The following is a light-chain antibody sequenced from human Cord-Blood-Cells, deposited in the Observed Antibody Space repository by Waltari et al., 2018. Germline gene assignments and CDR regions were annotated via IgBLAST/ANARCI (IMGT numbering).Light chain of an antibody. V-gene: IGKV1-5*03. Sequence: DIQMTQSPSTLSASVGGRVTITCRASQSISSWLDWYQQKPGKAPKLLIYKASSLESGVPSRFSGSGSGTEFTLTISSLQPDDFATYYCQQYNSYSYTFGQGTKLEIK. J-gene: IGKJ2*01. CDR2: KAS. CDR3: QQYNSYSYT. CDR1: QSISSW.